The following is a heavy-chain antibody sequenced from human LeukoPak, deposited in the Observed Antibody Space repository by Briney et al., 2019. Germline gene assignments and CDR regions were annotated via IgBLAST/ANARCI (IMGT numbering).Heavy chain of an antibody. J-gene: IGHJ3*02. V-gene: IGHV4-39*07. D-gene: IGHD4-17*01. CDR3: ARRDGDYDPDAFDI. Sequence: SQTLSLTCTVSGGSISSGGYYWSWIRQHPGKGLEWIGSIYHSGSTYYNPSLKSRVTISVDTSKNQFSLKLSSVTAADTAVYYCARRDGDYDPDAFDIWGQGTMVTVSS. CDR1: GGSISSGGYY. CDR2: IYHSGST.